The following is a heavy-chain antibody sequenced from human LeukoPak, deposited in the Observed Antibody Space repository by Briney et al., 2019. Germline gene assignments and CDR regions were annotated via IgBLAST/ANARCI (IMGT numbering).Heavy chain of an antibody. CDR1: GGSISSSSYY. Sequence: SETLSLTCTVSGGSISSSSYYWGWIRQPPGKGLEWIGSIYYSGSTYYNPSLKSRVTISVDTSKNQFSLELSSVTAADTAVYYCASRLRFLEWLFEDYMDVWGKGTTVTVSS. CDR2: IYYSGST. CDR3: ASRLRFLEWLFEDYMDV. V-gene: IGHV4-39*07. D-gene: IGHD3-3*01. J-gene: IGHJ6*03.